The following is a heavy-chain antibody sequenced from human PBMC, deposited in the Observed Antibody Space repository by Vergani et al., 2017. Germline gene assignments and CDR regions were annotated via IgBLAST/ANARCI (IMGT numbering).Heavy chain of an antibody. CDR2: IKSKTDGGTT. D-gene: IGHD5-18*01. J-gene: IGHJ3*02. CDR3: TTCPIQLWLGIFAFDI. CDR1: GFTFSNAW. V-gene: IGHV3-15*01. Sequence: EVQLVESGGGLVKPGGSLRLSCAASGFTFSNAWMNWVRQAPGKGLEWVGRIKSKTDGGTTDYAAPGKGRFTISRGDAKTTLYLQMNSLKTEDTAVYYCTTCPIQLWLGIFAFDIWGQGTMVTVSS.